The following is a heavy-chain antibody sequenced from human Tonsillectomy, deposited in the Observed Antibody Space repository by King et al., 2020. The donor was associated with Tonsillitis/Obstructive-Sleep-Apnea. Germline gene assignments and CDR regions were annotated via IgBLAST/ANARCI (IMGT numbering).Heavy chain of an antibody. CDR1: GFTFNFYS. J-gene: IGHJ4*02. D-gene: IGHD3-3*01. CDR2: ISGSGNTI. Sequence: EVQLVESGGGLIQPGGSLRLSCAASGFTFNFYSMDWVRQAPGKGLEWVSYISGSGNTIYYAASVKGRFTNSRDTSKSSLYMQMNRLRDEDTAVYYCTRDIRGNYDFWGGYPGYWGQGTLVTVSS. V-gene: IGHV3-48*02. CDR3: TRDIRGNYDFWGGYPGY.